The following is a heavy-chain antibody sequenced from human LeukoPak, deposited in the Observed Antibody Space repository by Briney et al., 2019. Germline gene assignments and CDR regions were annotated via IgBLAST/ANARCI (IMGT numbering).Heavy chain of an antibody. Sequence: GGSLRLSCAASGFTFSSYWMHWVRQAPGKGLVWVSRINSDGSSTRYADSVKGRFTISRGNAKNTLYLQMNSLRAEDTAVYYCARDSDFVPTSDAFDIWGQGTMVTVSS. CDR1: GFTFSSYW. V-gene: IGHV3-74*01. D-gene: IGHD2-8*01. CDR2: INSDGSST. CDR3: ARDSDFVPTSDAFDI. J-gene: IGHJ3*02.